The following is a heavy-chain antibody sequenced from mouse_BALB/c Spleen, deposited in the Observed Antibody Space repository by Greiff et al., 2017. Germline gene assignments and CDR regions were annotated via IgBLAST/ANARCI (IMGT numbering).Heavy chain of an antibody. Sequence: QVQLQQSGAELVRPGTSVKISCKASGYAFTNYWLGWVKQRPGHGLEWIGDIYPGSGNTYYNEKFKGKATLTADKSSSTAYMQLSSLTSEDSAVYFCARKSDGYYDYWGQGTTLTVSS. CDR3: ARKSDGYYDY. V-gene: IGHV1-63*01. CDR1: GYAFTNYW. D-gene: IGHD2-3*01. J-gene: IGHJ2*01. CDR2: IYPGSGNT.